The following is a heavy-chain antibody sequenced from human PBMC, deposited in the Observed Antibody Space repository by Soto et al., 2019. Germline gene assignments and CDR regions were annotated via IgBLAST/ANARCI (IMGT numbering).Heavy chain of an antibody. Sequence: GGSLRLSCAASGFTFSGSARHWVRQASGKGLEWVGRIRSEANSYATAYAASVKGRFTISRDDSKNTTYLQMNSLKTEDTAVYYCRSNWALDYWGQGTLVTVSS. CDR3: RSNWALDY. V-gene: IGHV3-73*01. D-gene: IGHD7-27*01. CDR1: GFTFSGSA. CDR2: IRSEANSYAT. J-gene: IGHJ4*02.